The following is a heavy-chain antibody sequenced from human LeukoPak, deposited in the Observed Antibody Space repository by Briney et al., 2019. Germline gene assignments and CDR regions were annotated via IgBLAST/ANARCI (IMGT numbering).Heavy chain of an antibody. V-gene: IGHV6-1*01. CDR1: GDSVSSKNGA. CDR3: ARDRDDYGDYYFDY. CDR2: IYYRSKWYN. D-gene: IGHD4-17*01. Sequence: SQTLSLTCAISGDSVSSKNGAWSWIRQSPSRGLEWLGRIYYRSKWYNDYAVSVKSRITITPDTSKNQFSLRLNSVTPEDTAVYYCARDRDDYGDYYFDYWGQGTLVTVSS. J-gene: IGHJ4*02.